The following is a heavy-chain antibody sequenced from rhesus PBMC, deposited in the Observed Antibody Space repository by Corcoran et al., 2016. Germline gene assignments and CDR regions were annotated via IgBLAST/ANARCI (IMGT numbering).Heavy chain of an antibody. CDR1: GFTFSSYG. CDR3: AKDPYYEDDYGYYYTYYFDY. D-gene: IGHD3-9*01. V-gene: IGHV3S5*01. J-gene: IGHJ4*01. Sequence: EVQLVETGGGLVQPGGSLKLSCAASGFTFSSYGMSWVRQAPGKGLEWVSAINIGWGSTYYADSVKGRFTISRDNSKNTLSLQMNSRRAEDTAVYYCAKDPYYEDDYGYYYTYYFDYWGQGVLVTVSS. CDR2: INIGWGST.